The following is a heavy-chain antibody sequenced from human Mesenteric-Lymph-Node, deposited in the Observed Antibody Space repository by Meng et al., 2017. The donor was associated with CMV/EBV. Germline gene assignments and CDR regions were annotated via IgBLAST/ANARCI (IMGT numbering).Heavy chain of an antibody. Sequence: GESLKISCAASGFTFSSYGMHWVRQAPGKGLEWVAVIWYDGSNKYYADSVKGRFTISRDNSKNTLYLQMMSLRAEDTAVYYCANQEHGSGWYRGAFDMWGQGTMVTVSS. CDR1: GFTFSSYG. V-gene: IGHV3-33*06. CDR3: ANQEHGSGWYRGAFDM. J-gene: IGHJ3*02. D-gene: IGHD6-19*01. CDR2: IWYDGSNK.